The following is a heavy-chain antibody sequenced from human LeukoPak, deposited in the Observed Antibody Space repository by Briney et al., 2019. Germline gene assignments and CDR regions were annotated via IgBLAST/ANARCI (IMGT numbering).Heavy chain of an antibody. J-gene: IGHJ4*02. D-gene: IGHD1-1*01. Sequence: PSETLSLTCSVSGGSISAGGYYWAWIRQTPGKGLEWIGSVYYTGSTYYNPSLKSRVTVSVDTSKNQFSLKLSSVTAADTAIYYCARPGATISPYYFDSWGQGTLVTVSS. CDR2: VYYTGST. CDR3: ARPGATISPYYFDS. CDR1: GGSISAGGYY. V-gene: IGHV4-39*01.